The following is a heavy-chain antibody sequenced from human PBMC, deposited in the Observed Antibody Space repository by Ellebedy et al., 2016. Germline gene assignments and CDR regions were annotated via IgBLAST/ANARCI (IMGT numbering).Heavy chain of an antibody. V-gene: IGHV3-23*01. CDR2: ISGSGGST. Sequence: GESLKISXAASGFTFSSYAMSWVRQAPGKGLEWVSAISGSGGSTYYADSVKGRFTISRDNPKNTLYLQMNSLRAEDTAVYYCARSDYTAMVATYYYYGMDVWGQGTTVTVSS. CDR1: GFTFSSYA. D-gene: IGHD5-18*01. J-gene: IGHJ6*02. CDR3: ARSDYTAMVATYYYYGMDV.